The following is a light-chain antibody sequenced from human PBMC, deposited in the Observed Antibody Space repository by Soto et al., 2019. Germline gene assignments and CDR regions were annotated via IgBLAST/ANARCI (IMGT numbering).Light chain of an antibody. J-gene: IGKJ1*01. CDR2: DAS. CDR1: QDISNY. CDR3: QQYDNLPIS. V-gene: IGKV1-33*01. Sequence: IQMNQSPSSLPASVGDRVTIACQASQDISNYLNWYQQKRGKAPQLLIYDASNLETGVPSRFSGSVSGTDFTFTISSLQPEDIATYYCQQYDNLPISFGQGTKVDIK.